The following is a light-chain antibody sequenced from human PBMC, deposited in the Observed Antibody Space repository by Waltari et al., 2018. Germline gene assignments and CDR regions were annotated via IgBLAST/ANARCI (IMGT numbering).Light chain of an antibody. J-gene: IGKJ2*01. CDR1: QSISSW. CDR2: KAS. CDR3: QQYNSYHT. V-gene: IGKV1-5*03. Sequence: DIQMTQSPSTLSASVGDRVTITCRASQSISSWLAWYQQKPVKAPKLLIYKASSLESGVPSRFSGSGSATEFTLTISSLQPDDFATYYCQQYNSYHTFGQGTKLEIK.